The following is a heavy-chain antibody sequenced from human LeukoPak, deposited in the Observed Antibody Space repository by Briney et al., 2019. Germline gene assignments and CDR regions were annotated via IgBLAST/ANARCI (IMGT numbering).Heavy chain of an antibody. CDR2: IYYSGST. V-gene: IGHV4-59*01. D-gene: IGHD1-26*01. CDR3: ARDSRRELLHAFDI. J-gene: IGHJ3*02. CDR1: GGSISRYY. Sequence: SETLSLTCTGSGGSISRYYWSWIRQPPGKGLEWIGYIYYSGSTNYNPSLKSRGIISVDTCKNQFSLELSSVTAADTAMYYCARDSRRELLHAFDIWGQGTMVAVSS.